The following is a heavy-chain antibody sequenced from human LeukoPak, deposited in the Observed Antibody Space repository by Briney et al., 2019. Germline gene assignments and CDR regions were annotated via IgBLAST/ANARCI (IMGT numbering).Heavy chain of an antibody. CDR3: ARDSSSYDYVWGSYRSQSWFDP. J-gene: IGHJ5*02. D-gene: IGHD3-16*02. CDR1: GYTFTSYG. CDR2: ISAYNGNT. V-gene: IGHV1-18*04. Sequence: ASAKVSCKASGYTFTSYGISWVRQAPGQGLEWMGWISAYNGNTNYAQKLQGRVTMTTDTSTSTAYMELRSLRSDDTAVYYCARDSSSYDYVWGSYRSQSWFDPWGQGTLVTVSS.